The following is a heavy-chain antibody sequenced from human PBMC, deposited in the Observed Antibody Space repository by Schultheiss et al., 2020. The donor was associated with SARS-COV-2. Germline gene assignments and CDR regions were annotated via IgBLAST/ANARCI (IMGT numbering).Heavy chain of an antibody. V-gene: IGHV4-30-2*01. Sequence: SETLSLTCVVSGGSISRGGNSWSWIRQPPGKGLEWMGYIYHSGSTYYNPSLKSRVTISVDTSKNQFSLKLSSVTAADTAVYYCARERVATTNDAFDIWGQGTMVTVSS. CDR1: GGSISRGGNS. J-gene: IGHJ3*02. CDR3: ARERVATTNDAFDI. D-gene: IGHD5-24*01. CDR2: IYHSGST.